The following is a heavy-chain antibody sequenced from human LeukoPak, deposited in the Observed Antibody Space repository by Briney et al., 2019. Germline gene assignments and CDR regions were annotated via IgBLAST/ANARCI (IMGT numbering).Heavy chain of an antibody. CDR3: AKESFRYYDSSGYYFDY. V-gene: IGHV3-30*18. CDR2: ISYDGSNK. J-gene: IGHJ4*02. Sequence: PGRSLRLSCAASGFTFSSYGMHWVRQAPGKGLEWVAVISYDGSNKYYADSVKGRFTISRDNSKNTLYLQMNSLRAEDTAVYYCAKESFRYYDSSGYYFDYWGQGTLVTVSS. D-gene: IGHD3-22*01. CDR1: GFTFSSYG.